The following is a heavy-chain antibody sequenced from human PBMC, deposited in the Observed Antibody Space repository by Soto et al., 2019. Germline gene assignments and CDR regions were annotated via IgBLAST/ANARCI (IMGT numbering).Heavy chain of an antibody. Sequence: ESLKISCKTCGYSFNTFWIIWVRQVPGKGLEWMGRIDPGDSNTNYSPSLKGHVTLSVDKSIGTAYLQWSSLKASDTGIYYCARQGGYYYYGMDVWGQGTAVTVSS. D-gene: IGHD2-15*01. CDR2: IDPGDSNT. J-gene: IGHJ6*02. CDR3: ARQGGYYYYGMDV. CDR1: GYSFNTFW. V-gene: IGHV5-10-1*01.